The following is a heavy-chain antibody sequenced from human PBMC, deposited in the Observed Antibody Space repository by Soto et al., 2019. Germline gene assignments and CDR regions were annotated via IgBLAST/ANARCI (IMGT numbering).Heavy chain of an antibody. CDR2: INGGNGNT. J-gene: IGHJ5*02. CDR3: AREGDDYGDCDGFDP. CDR1: GNTVPNYA. V-gene: IGHV1-3*01. Sequence: ASVKVSCKASGNTVPNYAIHWVRQAPGQRLEWMGWINGGNGNTKYSQKFQGRVTITRDTSASKAYMELSSLRSEDTAVYYCAREGDDYGDCDGFDPWGQGTLVTVSS. D-gene: IGHD4-17*01.